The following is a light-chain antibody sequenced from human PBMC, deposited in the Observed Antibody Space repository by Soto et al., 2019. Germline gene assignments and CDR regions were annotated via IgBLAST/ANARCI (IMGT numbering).Light chain of an antibody. CDR2: KAS. J-gene: IGKJ1*01. CDR3: QQYSSYPWT. Sequence: DIQMTQSPSTLSASVGDRVTITCRASQSISSYLAWYQQKPGKASNLLIYKASTLEAGVPSRFSGSGSGTEFTLTISSLQPDDFATYYCQQYSSYPWTFGQGTKVEIK. V-gene: IGKV1-5*03. CDR1: QSISSY.